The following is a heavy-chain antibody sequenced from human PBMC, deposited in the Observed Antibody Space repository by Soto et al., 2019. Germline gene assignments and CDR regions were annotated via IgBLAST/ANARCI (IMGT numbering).Heavy chain of an antibody. CDR3: AKGGLNVNYYFDF. D-gene: IGHD1-7*01. CDR1: GFTFSSYV. J-gene: IGHJ4*02. V-gene: IGHV3-23*01. CDR2: ISEGGTT. Sequence: GGSLRLSCTASGFTFSSYVMRWVRQAPGKGLEWVSSISEGGTTFYADSVKGRFTVSRDNFKNTLYLQINSLRAEDTAVYFCAKGGLNVNYYFDFWGQGTLVTVSS.